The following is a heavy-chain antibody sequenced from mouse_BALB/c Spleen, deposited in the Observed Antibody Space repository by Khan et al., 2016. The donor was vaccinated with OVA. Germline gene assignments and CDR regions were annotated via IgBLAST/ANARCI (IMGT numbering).Heavy chain of an antibody. CDR1: GFTFSTYG. V-gene: IGHV5-6*01. CDR3: ARLAYYYNSEGVAY. CDR2: ISSGGHYT. J-gene: IGHJ3*01. D-gene: IGHD1-1*02. Sequence: EVQGVESGGDLVKTGGSLKLSCAASGFTFSTYGMSWVRQTPDKKLEWVATISSGGHYTYYIDSVKGRFTISRDNAKNILYLQMTSLRSEDTAMYYCARLAYYYNSEGVAYWGQGTLVTVSA.